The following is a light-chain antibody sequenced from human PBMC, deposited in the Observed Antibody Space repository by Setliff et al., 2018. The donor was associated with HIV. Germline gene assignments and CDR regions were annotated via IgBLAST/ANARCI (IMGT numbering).Light chain of an antibody. J-gene: IGLJ1*01. CDR3: TSYTRSSTRV. Sequence: QSVLAQPASVSASPGQSITISCTGTSNDIGANNYVSWYQQHPGKTPKLIIYEVRNRPSGVSNRFSGSKSGNTASLTISGLQAEDEADYFCTSYTRSSTRVFGGGTKVTVL. CDR2: EVR. CDR1: SNDIGANNY. V-gene: IGLV2-14*01.